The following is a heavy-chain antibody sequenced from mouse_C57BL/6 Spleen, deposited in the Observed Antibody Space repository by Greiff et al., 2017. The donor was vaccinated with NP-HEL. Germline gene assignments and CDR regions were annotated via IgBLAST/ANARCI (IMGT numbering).Heavy chain of an antibody. CDR1: GYTFTSYW. V-gene: IGHV1-69*01. CDR2: IDPSDSYT. D-gene: IGHD1-1*01. J-gene: IGHJ4*01. Sequence: VQLQQPGAELVMPGASVKLSCKASGYTFTSYWMHWVKQRPGQGLEWIGEIDPSDSYTNYNQKFKGKSTLTVDKSSSTAYMQLSSLTSEDSAVYYCARADYGSSPYAMDYWGQGTSVTVSS. CDR3: ARADYGSSPYAMDY.